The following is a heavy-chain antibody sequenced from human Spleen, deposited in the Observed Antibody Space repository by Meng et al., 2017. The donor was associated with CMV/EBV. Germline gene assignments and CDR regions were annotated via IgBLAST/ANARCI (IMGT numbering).Heavy chain of an antibody. Sequence: GESLKISCGASGFTLSSYWMSWVRQAPGKGLEWVANIKQDGSEKYYVDSVKGRFTISRDNAKNSLYLQMNSLRAEDTAVYYCARDDGFGSWRLFDYWGQGTLVTVSS. D-gene: IGHD6-13*01. CDR3: ARDDGFGSWRLFDY. CDR2: IKQDGSEK. J-gene: IGHJ4*02. V-gene: IGHV3-7*01. CDR1: GFTLSSYW.